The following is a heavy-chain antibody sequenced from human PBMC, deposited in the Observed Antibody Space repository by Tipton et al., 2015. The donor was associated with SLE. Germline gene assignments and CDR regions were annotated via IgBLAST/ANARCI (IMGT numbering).Heavy chain of an antibody. CDR3: ARAPEGDLLGGRDV. V-gene: IGHV4-38-2*01. CDR2: VYASGRT. Sequence: LRLSCAVSGFSLRSGYYRGWIRPPPGRGLEWSGCVYASGRTNYNTSLKSRVTISLDTSRNQFSLKVRSLTAADTAGYYCARAPEGDLLGGRDVWGQGTPVTVSS. CDR1: GFSLRSGYY. J-gene: IGHJ6*01. D-gene: IGHD3-16*01.